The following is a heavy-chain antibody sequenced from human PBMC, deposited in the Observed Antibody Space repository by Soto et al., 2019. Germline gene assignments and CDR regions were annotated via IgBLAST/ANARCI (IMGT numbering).Heavy chain of an antibody. J-gene: IGHJ4*02. CDR3: AKIMTKDNWNQGVDY. CDR2: ISYDGSNK. D-gene: IGHD1-20*01. Sequence: QVQLVESGGGVVKPGRSLRLSCAASGFTFSSYGMHWVRQAPGKGLEWVAVISYDGSNKYYADSVKGRFTISRDNSKNTLYLQMHSLRAEDTAVYYCAKIMTKDNWNQGVDYWGQGTLVTVSS. CDR1: GFTFSSYG. V-gene: IGHV3-30*18.